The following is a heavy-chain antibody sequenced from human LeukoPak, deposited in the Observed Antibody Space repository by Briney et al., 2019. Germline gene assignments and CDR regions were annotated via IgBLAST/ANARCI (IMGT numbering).Heavy chain of an antibody. J-gene: IGHJ4*02. CDR1: GFAFAQYM. CDR3: AKDYGNYRGSDY. V-gene: IGHV3-43*01. Sequence: GGSLRLSCAASGFAFAQYMMHWVRQAPGKGLEWVSLITWDGGTTYYADSVKGRFTVSRDNSKNSLYLQMNSLGSEDTALYYCAKDYGNYRGSDYWGQGTLVTVSS. CDR2: ITWDGGTT. D-gene: IGHD3-22*01.